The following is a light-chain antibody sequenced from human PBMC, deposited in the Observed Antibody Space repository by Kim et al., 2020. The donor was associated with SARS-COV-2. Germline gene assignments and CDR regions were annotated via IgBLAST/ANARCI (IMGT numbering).Light chain of an antibody. CDR2: EGS. CDR3: CTYVDSSTIL. CDR1: ISDIGSYNR. J-gene: IGLJ2*01. Sequence: GQSITIACTGTISDIGSYNRVSWYQHYPANAPKLIFYEGSTRPSGVSNRLSGFKSGSTASLTISGLQPEDEADYYCCTYVDSSTILFGGGTRLTVL. V-gene: IGLV2-23*03.